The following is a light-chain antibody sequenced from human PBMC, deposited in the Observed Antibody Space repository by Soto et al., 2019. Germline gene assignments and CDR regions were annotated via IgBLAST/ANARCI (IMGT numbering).Light chain of an antibody. J-gene: IGKJ3*01. Sequence: IQMTQSPPSLSASVGDRVTITCQASHDIGNSLNWYQDKPGQAPKLVIYDAYNLETGVPSTFSGGGYGTHFTFTIRSLRPEDIGTYYCQKSDHLPLFGPGTKVDIK. CDR1: HDIGNS. CDR2: DAY. V-gene: IGKV1-33*01. CDR3: QKSDHLPL.